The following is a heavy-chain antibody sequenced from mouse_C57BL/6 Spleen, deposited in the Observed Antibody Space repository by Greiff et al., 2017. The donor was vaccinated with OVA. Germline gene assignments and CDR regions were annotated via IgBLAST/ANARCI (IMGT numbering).Heavy chain of an antibody. J-gene: IGHJ4*01. CDR1: GYTFTSYW. Sequence: QVQLQQPGAELVKPGASVKLSCKASGYTFTSYWMHWVKQRPGRGLEWIGRIAPNSGGTKYNEKFKSKATLTVDKPSSTAYMQLSSLTSEDAAVYECARGSNYDAMDYWGQGTSVTVSS. CDR2: IAPNSGGT. D-gene: IGHD1-1*01. CDR3: ARGSNYDAMDY. V-gene: IGHV1-72*01.